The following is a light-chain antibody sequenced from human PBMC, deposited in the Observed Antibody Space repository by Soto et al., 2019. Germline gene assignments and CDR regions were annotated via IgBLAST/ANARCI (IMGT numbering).Light chain of an antibody. CDR1: QGISNY. Sequence: DNQMTQSPSSLSVSVGDRVTITCRASQGISNYLAWYQQKPGKVPKLLIYAASTMQSGVPSRFSGSGSGTDFTLTISSLQPEDVATYYCQKHNSAQDTFGQGTRLEIK. CDR2: AAS. CDR3: QKHNSAQDT. V-gene: IGKV1-27*01. J-gene: IGKJ5*01.